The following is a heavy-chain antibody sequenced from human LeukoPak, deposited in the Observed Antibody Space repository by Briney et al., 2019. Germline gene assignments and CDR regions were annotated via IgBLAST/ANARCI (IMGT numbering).Heavy chain of an antibody. CDR1: GGTFSNYA. J-gene: IGHJ4*02. CDR3: ARWAGYCRITNCYSAFDY. V-gene: IGHV1-69*01. Sequence: SVKVSCKASGGTFSNYAISWVRQAPGQGLEWMGGITPTFATPSYAQKFQGRVTITADESTSTAYMELSGLRSEDTAVYYCARWAGYCRITNCYSAFDYWGQGTLVTVSS. CDR2: ITPTFATP. D-gene: IGHD2-2*02.